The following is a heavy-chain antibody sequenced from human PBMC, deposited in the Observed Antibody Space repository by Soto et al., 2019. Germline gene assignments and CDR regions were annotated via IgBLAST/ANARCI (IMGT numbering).Heavy chain of an antibody. D-gene: IGHD2-2*02. CDR2: INPNSGGT. J-gene: IGHJ5*02. CDR1: GGTFSSYA. V-gene: IGHV1-2*04. Sequence: QVQLVQSGAEVKKPGSSVKVSCKASGGTFSSYAISWVRQAPGQGLEWMGGINPNSGGTNYAQKFQGWVTMTRDTSISTAYMELSRLRSDDTAVYYCARGRIVVVPAAIDNWFDPWGQGTLVTVSS. CDR3: ARGRIVVVPAAIDNWFDP.